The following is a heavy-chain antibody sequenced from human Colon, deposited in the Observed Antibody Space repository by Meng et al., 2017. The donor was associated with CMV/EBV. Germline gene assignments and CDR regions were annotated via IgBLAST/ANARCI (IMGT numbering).Heavy chain of an antibody. CDR1: GFTLSSYW. J-gene: IGHJ3*02. CDR2: MKYDGSEK. V-gene: IGHV3-7*03. D-gene: IGHD6-19*01. CDR3: NTYRGWVRDLDAFEI. Sequence: GESLKISCAASGFTLSSYWMTWVRQAPGKGLEWVANMKYDGSEKNYVDSVKGRFTISRDNSKNLLYLQMNSLKTEDTAVYYCNTYRGWVRDLDAFEIWGQGTTVTVSS.